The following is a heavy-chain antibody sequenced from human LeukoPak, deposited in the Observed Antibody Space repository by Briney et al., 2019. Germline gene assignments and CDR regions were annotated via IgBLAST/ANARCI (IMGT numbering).Heavy chain of an antibody. CDR1: GGSISSGGYY. J-gene: IGHJ4*02. V-gene: IGHV4-31*03. Sequence: PSETLSLTCTVSGGSISSGGYYWSWIRQPPGKGLEWIGYIYYSGSTYYNPSLKSRVTISVDTSKNQFSLKLSSVTAADTAVYYCARSGSSGWYLDYWGQGTLVTVSS. CDR2: IYYSGST. D-gene: IGHD6-19*01. CDR3: ARSGSSGWYLDY.